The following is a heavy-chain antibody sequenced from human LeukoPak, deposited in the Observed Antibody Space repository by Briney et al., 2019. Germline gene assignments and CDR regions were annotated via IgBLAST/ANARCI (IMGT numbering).Heavy chain of an antibody. CDR3: ARSVPLAAAAWFDP. CDR2: IYSGGST. Sequence: GGSLRLSCAASGFTVSSNYMSWVRQAPGKGLEWVSVIYSGGSTYYADSVKGRFTISRDNSKNTLYLQMNSLGAEDTAVYYCARSVPLAAAAWFDPWGQGTLVTVSS. J-gene: IGHJ5*02. CDR1: GFTVSSNY. V-gene: IGHV3-53*01. D-gene: IGHD6-13*01.